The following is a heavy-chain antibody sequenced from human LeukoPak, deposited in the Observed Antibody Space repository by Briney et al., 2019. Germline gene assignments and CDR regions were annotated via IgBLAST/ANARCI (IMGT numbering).Heavy chain of an antibody. V-gene: IGHV4-59*01. CDR1: GGSISSYY. Sequence: SETLSLTCTVSGGSISSYYWSWIRQPPGKGLEWIGHIYYSGSTNYNPSLKSRVTISVDTSKNQFSLNLSSVTAADTAVYYCARVQYYYDSSGYYGYYFDYWGQGTLVTVSS. J-gene: IGHJ4*02. CDR2: IYYSGST. CDR3: ARVQYYYDSSGYYGYYFDY. D-gene: IGHD3-22*01.